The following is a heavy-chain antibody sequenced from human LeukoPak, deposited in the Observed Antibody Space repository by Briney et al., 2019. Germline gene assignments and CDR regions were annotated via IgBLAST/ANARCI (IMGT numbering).Heavy chain of an antibody. V-gene: IGHV3-13*01. Sequence: PGGSLRLSCAASGFAFTTYDMHWIRQASGKGLEWVSLIGIPGDSNYADSVKGRFTVSRDNAKKSMFLQMNNLRAGDTALYYCARVGTLGGYFDLWGRGTLVTVSS. CDR2: IGIPGDS. J-gene: IGHJ2*01. D-gene: IGHD1-26*01. CDR1: GFAFTTYD. CDR3: ARVGTLGGYFDL.